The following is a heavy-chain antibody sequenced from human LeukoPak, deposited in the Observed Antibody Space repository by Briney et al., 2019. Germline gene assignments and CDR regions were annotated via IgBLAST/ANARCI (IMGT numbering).Heavy chain of an antibody. Sequence: GSSVKVSCKASGGTFSSYAISWVRQAPGQGLEWMGGIIPIFGTANYAQKSQGRVMITTDESTSTAYMELSSLRSEDTAVYYCARGPTLFYYFDYWGQGTLVTVSS. J-gene: IGHJ4*02. CDR1: GGTFSSYA. CDR3: ARGPTLFYYFDY. CDR2: IIPIFGTA. D-gene: IGHD2-21*01. V-gene: IGHV1-69*05.